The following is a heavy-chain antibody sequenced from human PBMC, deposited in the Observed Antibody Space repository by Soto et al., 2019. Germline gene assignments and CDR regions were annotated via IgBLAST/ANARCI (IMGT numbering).Heavy chain of an antibody. CDR3: AAGYRDGLRAAFDI. CDR2: ISHGGSP. Sequence: SETLSLTCAVSGGSVSSGVFSWDWIRQPPGQGLEWIGYISHGGSPHYTPSLRGRVTITRDMSTSTAYMELSSLRSEDTAVYYCAAGYRDGLRAAFDIWGQGTMVTVSS. V-gene: IGHV4-30-2*01. J-gene: IGHJ3*02. CDR1: GGSVSSGVFS. D-gene: IGHD2-15*01.